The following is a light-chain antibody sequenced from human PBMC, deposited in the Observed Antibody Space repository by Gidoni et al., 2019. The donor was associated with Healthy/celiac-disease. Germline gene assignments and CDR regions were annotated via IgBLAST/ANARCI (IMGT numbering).Light chain of an antibody. Sequence: DIQMTKSPSSLSASVGDRVTITCRASQSISSYLNWDQQKPGKAPKLLIYAASSLQSGVPSRFSGSGSGTDFTLTISSLQPEDFATYYCQQSYSTPWTFXXXTKVEIK. CDR3: QQSYSTPWT. CDR1: QSISSY. J-gene: IGKJ1*01. CDR2: AAS. V-gene: IGKV1-39*01.